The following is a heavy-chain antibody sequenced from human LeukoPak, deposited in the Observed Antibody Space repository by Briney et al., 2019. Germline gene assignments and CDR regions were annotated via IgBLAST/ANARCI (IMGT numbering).Heavy chain of an antibody. D-gene: IGHD3-22*01. Sequence: PSGTLSLTCAVSGGSISSSNWWSWVRQPPGKGLEWIGEIYHSGSTNYNPSLKSRVTISVDKSKNQFSLKLSSVTAADTAVYYCARDYYDSSGYPYPYYYYYGMDVWGQGTTVTVSS. J-gene: IGHJ6*02. CDR3: ARDYYDSSGYPYPYYYYYGMDV. CDR1: GGSISSSNW. V-gene: IGHV4-4*02. CDR2: IYHSGST.